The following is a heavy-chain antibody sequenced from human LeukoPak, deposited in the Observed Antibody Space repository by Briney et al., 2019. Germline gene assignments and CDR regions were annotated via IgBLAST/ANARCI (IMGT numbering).Heavy chain of an antibody. V-gene: IGHV3-30*02. CDR1: GFTFNTYA. J-gene: IGHJ6*02. CDR2: VRYDESNK. CDR3: AKDSLCSSTSCPFYYYYGMDV. D-gene: IGHD2-2*01. Sequence: PGGSLRLSCTASGFTFNTYAMHWVRQAPGKGLEWVALVRYDESNKYYANSVRGRFTISRDNAKNSLYLQMNSLRAEDTALYYCAKDSLCSSTSCPFYYYYGMDVWGQGTTVTVSS.